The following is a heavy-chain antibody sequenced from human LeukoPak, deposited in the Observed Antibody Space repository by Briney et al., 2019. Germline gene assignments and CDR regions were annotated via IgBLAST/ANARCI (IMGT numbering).Heavy chain of an antibody. CDR2: IIPIFGTA. CDR3: ASSSIAARRPPGDY. V-gene: IGHV1-69*06. Sequence: SVKVSCKASGYTFTSYAISWVRQAPGQGLEWMGGIIPIFGTANYAQKFQGRVTITADKSTSTAYMELSSLRSEDTAVYYCASSSIAARRPPGDYWGQGTLVTVSS. D-gene: IGHD6-6*01. J-gene: IGHJ4*02. CDR1: GYTFTSYA.